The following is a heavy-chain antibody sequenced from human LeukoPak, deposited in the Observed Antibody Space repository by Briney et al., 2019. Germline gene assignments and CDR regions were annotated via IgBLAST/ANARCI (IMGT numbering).Heavy chain of an antibody. V-gene: IGHV4-59*12. J-gene: IGHJ5*02. Sequence: SETLSLTCTVSGGSISSYYWSWIRQPPGKGLEWIAYIYYSGSTNYNPPLKSRVTISVDTSKNQFSLKLSSVTAADTVVFFRQKTSYDILTGYSNNNWFDPWGQGTLVTVSS. CDR3: QKTSYDILTGYSNNNWFDP. CDR2: IYYSGST. D-gene: IGHD3-9*01. CDR1: GGSISSYY.